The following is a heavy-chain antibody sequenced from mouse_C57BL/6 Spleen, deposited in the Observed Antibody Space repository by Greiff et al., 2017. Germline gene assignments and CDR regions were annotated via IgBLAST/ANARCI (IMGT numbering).Heavy chain of an antibody. J-gene: IGHJ4*01. V-gene: IGHV1-53*01. D-gene: IGHD1-2*01. CDR1: GYTFTSYW. Sequence: QVQLQQPGPELVKPGASVKLSCKASGYTFTSYWMNWVKQRPGQGLEWIGDINPSNGGTNYHEKSKSKATLTVDKSSSTAYMQLSVLTSEDSAVYYGARWGTTAALYYSWDYWGPGTSVTVSA. CDR3: ARWGTTAALYYSWDY. CDR2: INPSNGGT.